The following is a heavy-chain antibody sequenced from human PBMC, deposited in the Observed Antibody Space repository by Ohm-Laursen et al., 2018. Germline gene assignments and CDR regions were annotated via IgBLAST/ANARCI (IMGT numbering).Heavy chain of an antibody. J-gene: IGHJ6*02. CDR2: INWNSGDI. V-gene: IGHV3-9*01. CDR1: GFTFGNYA. Sequence: SLRLSCAASGFTFGNYAMHWVRQAPGKGLEWVATINWNSGDIGYGDSVKGRFTISRDNARSSLDLQMNSLRVEDTALYYCAKDLLAAPDYYGMDVWGQGTAVTVSS. CDR3: AKDLLAAPDYYGMDV. D-gene: IGHD6-13*01.